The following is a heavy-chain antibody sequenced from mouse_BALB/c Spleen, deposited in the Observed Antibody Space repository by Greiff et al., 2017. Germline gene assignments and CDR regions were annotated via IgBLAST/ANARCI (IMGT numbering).Heavy chain of an antibody. V-gene: IGHV5-6-5*01. CDR1: GFTFSSYA. D-gene: IGHD2-1*01. J-gene: IGHJ4*01. CDR2: ISSGGST. Sequence: EVKLVESGGGLVKPGGSLKLSCAASGFTFSSYAMSWVRQTPEKRLEWVASISSGGSTYYPDSVKGRFTISRDNARNILYLQMSSLRSEDTAMYYGARGGNYVGYYAMDYWGQGTSVTVSS. CDR3: ARGGNYVGYYAMDY.